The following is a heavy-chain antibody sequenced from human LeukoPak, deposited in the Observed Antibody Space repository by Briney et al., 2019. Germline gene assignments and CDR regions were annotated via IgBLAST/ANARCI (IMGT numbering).Heavy chain of an antibody. J-gene: IGHJ6*02. V-gene: IGHV1-69*04. CDR3: ARGLDPPGGRYGMDV. Sequence: SEKVSCKAPGGTFSSYAISWVRQAPGQGLEWMGRIIPILGIANYAQKFQGRVTITADKSTSTAYMELSSLRSEDTAVYYCARGLDPPGGRYGMDVWGQGTTVTVSS. D-gene: IGHD3-16*01. CDR1: GGTFSSYA. CDR2: IIPILGIA.